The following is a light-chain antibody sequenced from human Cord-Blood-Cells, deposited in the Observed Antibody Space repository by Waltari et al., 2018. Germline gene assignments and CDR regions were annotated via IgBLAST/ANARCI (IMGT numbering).Light chain of an antibody. V-gene: IGKV1-5*03. CDR1: QSISSW. Sequence: DIQMTQSPSTLSASVGDRVHITCRASQSISSWLAWYQQKPGKAPKLLIYKASSLESGVPSRFSGSGSGTEFTLTISSLQPDDFATYYCQQYNSYSQTFGQGTKVEIK. CDR2: KAS. CDR3: QQYNSYSQT. J-gene: IGKJ1*01.